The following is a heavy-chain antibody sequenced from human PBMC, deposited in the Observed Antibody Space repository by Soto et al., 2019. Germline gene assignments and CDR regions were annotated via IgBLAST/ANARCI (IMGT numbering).Heavy chain of an antibody. CDR1: GFSLSDANMG. CDR3: VRIGEFGAVWYMGV. D-gene: IGHD3-3*01. V-gene: IGHV2-26*01. J-gene: IGHJ6*03. Sequence: HVTLKASGPVLVNPTETLTLTCTVSGFSLSDANMGVSWIRQPPGKALDWLAYILSSGEHVHSTSLGCRLTISKDTSKNQVVLTMTNMDPVDTGIYYCVRIGEFGAVWYMGVWGEGTTVAVSS. CDR2: ILSSGEH.